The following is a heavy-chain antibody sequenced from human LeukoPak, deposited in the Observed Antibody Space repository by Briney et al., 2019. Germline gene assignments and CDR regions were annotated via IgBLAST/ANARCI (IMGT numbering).Heavy chain of an antibody. D-gene: IGHD6-13*01. CDR3: ARMYSSSWYWGGYFDY. CDR2: INAGNGNT. Sequence: GASVKVSCKASGYTFTSYAMYWVRQAPGQRLEWMGWINAGNGNTKYSQKFQGRVTVARDTSASTAYMELSSLRSEDTAVYYCARMYSSSWYWGGYFDYWGQGTLVTVSS. J-gene: IGHJ4*02. CDR1: GYTFTSYA. V-gene: IGHV1-3*01.